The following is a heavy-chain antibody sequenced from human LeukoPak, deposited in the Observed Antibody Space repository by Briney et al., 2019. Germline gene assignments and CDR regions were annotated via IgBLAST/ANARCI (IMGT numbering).Heavy chain of an antibody. D-gene: IGHD3-22*01. CDR1: GYTFTSYG. CDR2: ISTYNGNT. V-gene: IGHV1-18*01. CDR3: AREYYYDSSGYYEDY. Sequence: ASVKVSCKASGYTFTSYGISWVRQAPGQGLEWMGWISTYNGNTNYAQKLQGRVTMTTDSSTSTAYMELTNLRSDDTAVYYCAREYYYDSSGYYEDYWGQGTLVTVSS. J-gene: IGHJ4*02.